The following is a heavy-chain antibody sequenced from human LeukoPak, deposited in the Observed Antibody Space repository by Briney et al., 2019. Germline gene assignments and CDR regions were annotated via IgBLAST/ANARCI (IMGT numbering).Heavy chain of an antibody. V-gene: IGHV3-7*01. CDR1: GFTFSNHW. CDR2: IKQDGSDK. CDR3: ARGQWVAY. J-gene: IGHJ4*02. Sequence: PGGSLRLSCAAAGFTFSNHWMSWARQTPGKGLEWVANIKQDGSDKYYVDSVKGRFTISRDNAKNSLYLQMNSLRAEDTAVYYCARGQWVAYWGQGTLVTVSS. D-gene: IGHD2-15*01.